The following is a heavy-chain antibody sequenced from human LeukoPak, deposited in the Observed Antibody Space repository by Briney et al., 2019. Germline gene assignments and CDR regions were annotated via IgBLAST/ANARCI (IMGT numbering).Heavy chain of an antibody. D-gene: IGHD4-11*01. Sequence: ASVKVSCKVSGYTFTDYYMHWVQQAPGKGLEWMGLVDPEDGETIYAEKFQGRVTITADTPTDTAYMELSSLRSEDTAVYYCATDYGVGYQKTTVTTYFDYWGQGTLVTVSS. CDR1: GYTFTDYY. J-gene: IGHJ4*02. V-gene: IGHV1-69-2*01. CDR2: VDPEDGET. CDR3: ATDYGVGYQKTTVTTYFDY.